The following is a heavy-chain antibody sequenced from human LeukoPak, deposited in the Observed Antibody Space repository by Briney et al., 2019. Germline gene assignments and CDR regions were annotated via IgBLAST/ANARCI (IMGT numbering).Heavy chain of an antibody. Sequence: SETLSLTCTVSGGSISTYYWSWIRQPPGKGLEWIGYIYYSGTTYNPSLESRVTMSEDTSKNQFSLKLSSVTAADTAVYYCARYDSSAYMFGYWGQGTLVTVSS. J-gene: IGHJ4*02. CDR3: ARYDSSAYMFGY. CDR1: GGSISTYY. D-gene: IGHD3-22*01. V-gene: IGHV4-59*01. CDR2: IYYSGT.